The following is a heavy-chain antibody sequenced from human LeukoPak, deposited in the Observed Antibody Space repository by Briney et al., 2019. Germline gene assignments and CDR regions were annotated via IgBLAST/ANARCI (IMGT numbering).Heavy chain of an antibody. CDR1: GFTFSGFS. CDR3: ARDMIRGVVNN. D-gene: IGHD3-10*01. V-gene: IGHV3-30*03. Sequence: PGGSLRLSCAASGFTFSGFSMNWVRQAPGKGLEWVAVISYDGSNKYYADSAKGRFTISRDNSKNTLYLQMNSLRVEDTAVYYCARDMIRGVVNNWGQGALVTVSS. J-gene: IGHJ4*02. CDR2: ISYDGSNK.